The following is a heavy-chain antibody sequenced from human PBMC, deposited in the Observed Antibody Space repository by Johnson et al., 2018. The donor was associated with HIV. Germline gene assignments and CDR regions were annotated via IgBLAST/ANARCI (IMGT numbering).Heavy chain of an antibody. CDR3: VRVRGGYSSGWYDAFDI. CDR1: GFTFSNYW. CDR2: IKEDGSET. D-gene: IGHD6-19*01. J-gene: IGHJ3*02. V-gene: IGHV3-7*05. Sequence: VQLVESGGGLVQPGGSLRLSCVASGFTFSNYWMSWVRQAPGKGLEWLANIKEDGSETYYVDALKGRFTISRDNAKNSLYLQMNSLRADDTALYYCVRVRGGYSSGWYDAFDIWGQGTMVTVSP.